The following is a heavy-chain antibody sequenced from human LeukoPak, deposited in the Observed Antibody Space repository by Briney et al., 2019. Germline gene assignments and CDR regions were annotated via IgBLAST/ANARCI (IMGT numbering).Heavy chain of an antibody. CDR3: AKDAAYYDFWSGYFSFDY. D-gene: IGHD3-3*01. V-gene: IGHV3-30*18. CDR1: GFTFSSYG. CDR2: ISYDGSNK. J-gene: IGHJ4*02. Sequence: GGSLRLSCAASGFTFSSYGMHWVRQAPGKGLEWVAVISYDGSNKYYADSVKGRFTISRDNSKNTLYLQMNSLRTEDTAIYYCAKDAAYYDFWSGYFSFDYWGQGTLVTVSS.